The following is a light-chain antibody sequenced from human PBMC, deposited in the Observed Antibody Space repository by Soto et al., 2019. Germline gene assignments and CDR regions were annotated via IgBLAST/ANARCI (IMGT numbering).Light chain of an antibody. CDR3: AAWDDSLNGVL. CDR2: SNH. Sequence: QSVLTQPPSASGTPGQRVTISCSGSSSSIGSNTVNWYQQLPGTAPKLLIYSNHQRPSGVPGRFSGSRSGTSASLAISGLQSEDEADYYCAAWDDSLNGVLFGGGTKLTVL. V-gene: IGLV1-44*01. J-gene: IGLJ2*01. CDR1: SSSIGSNT.